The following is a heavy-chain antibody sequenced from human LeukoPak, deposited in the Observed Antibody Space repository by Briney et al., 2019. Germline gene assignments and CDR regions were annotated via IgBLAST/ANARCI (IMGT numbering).Heavy chain of an antibody. V-gene: IGHV1-2*02. CDR2: ITPNSGDT. CDR3: ARDSSLFGGSDY. Sequence: GVSVKVSCKASGYTFTGYHIHWVRQAPGQGLEWIGRITPNSGDTYYPQDFQGRVTMTRDTSINTAYMELSRLRSDDTAVYYCARDSSLFGGSDYWGQGTLVTVSS. J-gene: IGHJ4*02. CDR1: GYTFTGYH. D-gene: IGHD3-10*02.